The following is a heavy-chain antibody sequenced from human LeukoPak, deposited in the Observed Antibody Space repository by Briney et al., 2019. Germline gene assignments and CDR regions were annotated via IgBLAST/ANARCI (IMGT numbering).Heavy chain of an antibody. CDR2: ISGSGGST. CDR3: ARSGEAGTFDY. Sequence: GGSLRLSCAASGFTFSSYAMSWVRQAPGKGLEWVSAISGSGGSTYYADSVKGRFTISRDNSKNTLYVQMNSLRVEDTAVYYCARSGEAGTFDYWGQGTLVTVST. D-gene: IGHD6-13*01. V-gene: IGHV3-23*01. CDR1: GFTFSSYA. J-gene: IGHJ4*02.